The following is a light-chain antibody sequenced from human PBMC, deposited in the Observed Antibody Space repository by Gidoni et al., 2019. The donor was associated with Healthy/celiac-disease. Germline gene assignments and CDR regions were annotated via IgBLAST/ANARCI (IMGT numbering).Light chain of an antibody. J-gene: IGLJ3*02. V-gene: IGLV8-61*01. CDR3: VLYMGPWV. CDR2: STN. CDR1: SGSVSTSYY. Sequence: QTVVTQEPSFSVSPGGTVTLTCGLSSGSVSTSYYPSWYQQTPGQAPRTLIYSTNTRSSGVPDRFSGSILGNKAALTITGAQADDESDYYCVLYMGPWVFGGGTKLTVL.